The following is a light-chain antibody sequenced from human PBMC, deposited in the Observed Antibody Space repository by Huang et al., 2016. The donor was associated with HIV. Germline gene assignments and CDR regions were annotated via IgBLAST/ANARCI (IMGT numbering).Light chain of an antibody. V-gene: IGKV3-11*01. Sequence: EIVLTQSPATLSLSPGARATLSCRASQSLSSSLAWYQQKPGQAPRRLIYDASYRATGIPARFSGSGSGTDFTLTISSLEPEDFAVYYCQQRSNLGTFGGGTKVEIK. CDR1: QSLSSS. J-gene: IGKJ4*01. CDR2: DAS. CDR3: QQRSNLGT.